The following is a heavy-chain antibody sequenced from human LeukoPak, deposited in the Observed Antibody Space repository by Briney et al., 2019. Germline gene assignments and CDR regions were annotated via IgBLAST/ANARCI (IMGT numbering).Heavy chain of an antibody. D-gene: IGHD6-13*01. CDR2: IYYSGST. CDR3: ARVAAAADTVSGMDV. Sequence: TSETLSLTCTVSGGSISSGDYYWRWIRQPPGKGLEWIGYIYYSGSTYYNPSLKSRVTISVDTSKNQFSLKLSSVTAADTAVYYCARVAAAADTVSGMDVWGQGTTVTVSS. J-gene: IGHJ6*02. CDR1: GGSISSGDYY. V-gene: IGHV4-30-4*02.